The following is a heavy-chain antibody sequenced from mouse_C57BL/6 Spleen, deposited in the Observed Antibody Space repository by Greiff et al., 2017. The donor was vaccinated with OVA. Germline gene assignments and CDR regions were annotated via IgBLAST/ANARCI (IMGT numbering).Heavy chain of an antibody. CDR3: AGATVVAGGLDV. D-gene: IGHD1-1*01. CDR1: GYTFTSYW. Sequence: QVHVKQPGAELVKPGASVKVSCKASGYTFTSYWMHWVKQRPGQGLEWIGRIHPSDSDTNYNQKFKGKATLTVDKSSSTAYMQLSSLTSEDSAVYYCAGATVVAGGLDVWGTGTTVTVSS. V-gene: IGHV1-74*01. CDR2: IHPSDSDT. J-gene: IGHJ1*03.